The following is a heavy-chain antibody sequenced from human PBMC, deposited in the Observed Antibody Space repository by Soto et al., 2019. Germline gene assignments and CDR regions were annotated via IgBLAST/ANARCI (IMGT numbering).Heavy chain of an antibody. Sequence: QVQLRESGPGLVKPSDTLSHICTVSGGSISTYYWSWIRQPPGKGLEWIASVYYNGFTNYNPSLMSRVTMSVDTFRNQFSLRLNSVTAADTAMYYCARVSYDLVYYFDFWGQGTLVTVSS. D-gene: IGHD3-16*01. J-gene: IGHJ4*02. CDR3: ARVSYDLVYYFDF. CDR1: GGSISTYY. CDR2: VYYNGFT. V-gene: IGHV4-59*07.